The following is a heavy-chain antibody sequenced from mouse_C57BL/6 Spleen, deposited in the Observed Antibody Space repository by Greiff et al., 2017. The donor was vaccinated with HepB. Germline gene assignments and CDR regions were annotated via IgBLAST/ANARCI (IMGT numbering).Heavy chain of an antibody. J-gene: IGHJ3*01. CDR3: ARLGEGARAWFAY. CDR1: GYTFTSYW. Sequence: QVQLQQPGAELVMPGASVKLSCKASGYTFTSYWMHWVKQRPGQGLEWIGEIDPSDSYTNYNQKFKGKSTLTVDKSSSTAYMQLSSLTSEDSAVYYCARLGEGARAWFAYWDQGTLVTVSA. CDR2: IDPSDSYT. V-gene: IGHV1-69*01.